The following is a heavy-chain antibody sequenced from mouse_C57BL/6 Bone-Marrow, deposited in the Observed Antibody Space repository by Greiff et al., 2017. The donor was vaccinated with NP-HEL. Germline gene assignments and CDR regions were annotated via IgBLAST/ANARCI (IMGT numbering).Heavy chain of an antibody. J-gene: IGHJ2*01. Sequence: EVKLMESGGDLVKPGGSLKLSCAASGFTFSSYGMSWVRQTPDKRLEWVATISSGGSYTYYPDSVKGRFTMSRDNANNTLYLQMSSLKSEDTAMYCCARQGGVDYGGRGKTLTVSA. V-gene: IGHV5-6*01. CDR2: ISSGGSYT. CDR1: GFTFSSYG. CDR3: ARQGGVDY.